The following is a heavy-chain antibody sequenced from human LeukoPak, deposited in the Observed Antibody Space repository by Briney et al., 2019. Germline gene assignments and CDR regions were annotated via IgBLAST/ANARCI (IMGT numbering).Heavy chain of an antibody. V-gene: IGHV1-2*02. CDR1: GYTFTGYY. CDR2: INPNSGGT. D-gene: IGHD6-19*01. Sequence: ASVKVSCKASGYTFTGYYMHWVRQAPGQGLEWMGWINPNSGGTNHAQKFQGRVTMTRDTSISTAYMELSRLRSDDTAVYYCARADSSGWSESFDYWGQGTLVTVSS. J-gene: IGHJ4*02. CDR3: ARADSSGWSESFDY.